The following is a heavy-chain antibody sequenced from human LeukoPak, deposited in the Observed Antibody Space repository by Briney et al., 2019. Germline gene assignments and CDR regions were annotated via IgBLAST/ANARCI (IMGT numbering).Heavy chain of an antibody. Sequence: AGGSLRLSCAASGFTFNNYAMSWVRQAPGKGLEWVSSISGSGGNTYYADSVKGRFTISRDNSKNTLYLQMNSLRAADTAVYYCAKDRRITTAGTVDYFDYWGQGPLVTVSS. CDR2: ISGSGGNT. CDR3: AKDRRITTAGTVDYFDY. J-gene: IGHJ4*02. D-gene: IGHD6-19*01. CDR1: GFTFNNYA. V-gene: IGHV3-23*01.